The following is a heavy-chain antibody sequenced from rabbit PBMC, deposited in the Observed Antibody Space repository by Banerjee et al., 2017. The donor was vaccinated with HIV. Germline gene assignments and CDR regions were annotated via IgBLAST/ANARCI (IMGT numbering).Heavy chain of an antibody. CDR3: GRGKGDIGWAFDL. J-gene: IGHJ4*01. V-gene: IGHV1S47*01. Sequence: VNGRFTISRSTSLNTVTLQMTSLTAADTATYFCGRGKGDIGWAFDLWGPGTLVTVS. D-gene: IGHD4-1*01.